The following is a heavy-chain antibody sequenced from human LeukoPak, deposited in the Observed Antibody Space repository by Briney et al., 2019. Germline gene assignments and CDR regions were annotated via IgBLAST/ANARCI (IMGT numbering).Heavy chain of an antibody. V-gene: IGHV3-21*01. Sequence: GGSLRLSCAASGFTFSSYSMNWVRQAPGKGLEWVSSISSSSSYIYYADSVKGRFTISRDNAKNSLYLQMNSLRAEDTAVYYCARVAVRGVIITDFDYWGQGTLVTVSS. CDR1: GFTFSSYS. J-gene: IGHJ4*02. CDR3: ARVAVRGVIITDFDY. CDR2: ISSSSSYI. D-gene: IGHD3-10*01.